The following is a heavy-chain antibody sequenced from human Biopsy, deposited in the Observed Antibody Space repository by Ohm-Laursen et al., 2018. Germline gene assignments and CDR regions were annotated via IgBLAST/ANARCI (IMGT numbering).Heavy chain of an antibody. D-gene: IGHD2-21*02. Sequence: SETLSLTCTVSGDSVTSDNYFWAWIRQPPGKGLEWIGSKHYRGGSYSNPSLRSRVAMSVDTAKNQIPLTLASVTAADSAVYFCARLVVLTKPRRAFDIWGQGTVVTVSS. CDR2: KHYRGGS. V-gene: IGHV4-39*01. CDR1: GDSVTSDNYF. CDR3: ARLVVLTKPRRAFDI. J-gene: IGHJ3*02.